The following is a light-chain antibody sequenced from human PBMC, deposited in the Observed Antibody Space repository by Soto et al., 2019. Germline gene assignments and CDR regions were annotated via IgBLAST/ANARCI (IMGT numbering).Light chain of an antibody. CDR2: GAS. CDR1: QSVSSSY. V-gene: IGKV3-20*01. Sequence: EIMLTQSPGTLSLSPGERATLSCRPSQSVSSSYLAWYQQKPSQAPRLLIYGASNRATGIPDRFSGSGSGTNFTRTISRLEPGDFAVYYCQQYGSSPFFTFGPGTKVDIK. J-gene: IGKJ3*01. CDR3: QQYGSSPFFT.